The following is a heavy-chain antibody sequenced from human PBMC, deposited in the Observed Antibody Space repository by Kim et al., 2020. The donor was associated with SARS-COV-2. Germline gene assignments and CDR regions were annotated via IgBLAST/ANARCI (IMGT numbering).Heavy chain of an antibody. D-gene: IGHD3-10*01. V-gene: IGHV5-10-1*01. CDR2: IDPSDSYT. J-gene: IGHJ6*02. CDR1: GYSFTSYW. CDR3: ARHLRITMVSRGMDV. Sequence: GESLKISCKGSGYSFTSYWISWVRQMPGKGLEWMGRIDPSDSYTNYSPSFQGHVTISADKSISTAYLQWSSLKASDTAMYYCARHLRITMVSRGMDVWGQGTTVTVSS.